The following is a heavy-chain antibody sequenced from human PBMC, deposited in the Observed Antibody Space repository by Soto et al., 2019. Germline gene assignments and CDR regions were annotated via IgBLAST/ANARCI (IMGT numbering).Heavy chain of an antibody. D-gene: IGHD3-22*01. Sequence: GGSLRLSCSASGFTFSSYAMHWVRQAPGKGLEYVSAISSNGGSTYYADSVKGRFTISRDNSKNTLYLQMSSLRAEDTAVYYCVKEGYYYDSSGYYYAWFDPWGQGTLVTVSS. V-gene: IGHV3-64D*06. CDR1: GFTFSSYA. J-gene: IGHJ5*02. CDR3: VKEGYYYDSSGYYYAWFDP. CDR2: ISSNGGST.